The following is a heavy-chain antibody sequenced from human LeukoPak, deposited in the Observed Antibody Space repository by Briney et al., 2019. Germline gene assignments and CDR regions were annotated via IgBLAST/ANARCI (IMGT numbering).Heavy chain of an antibody. Sequence: GGSLRLSCAASGYTVSSNYMSWVRQAPGKGLEWVSVIYSGGSTYYADSVKGRFTISRDNSKNTLYLQMNSLRAEDTAVYYCARDHERGYSYGLDYWGQGTLVTVSS. J-gene: IGHJ4*02. CDR2: IYSGGST. V-gene: IGHV3-53*01. D-gene: IGHD5-18*01. CDR1: GYTVSSNY. CDR3: ARDHERGYSYGLDY.